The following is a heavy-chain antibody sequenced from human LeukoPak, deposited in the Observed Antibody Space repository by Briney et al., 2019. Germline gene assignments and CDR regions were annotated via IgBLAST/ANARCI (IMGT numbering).Heavy chain of an antibody. D-gene: IGHD2/OR15-2a*01. CDR2: IRYDGSNK. V-gene: IGHV3-30*02. J-gene: IGHJ4*02. CDR1: RFTFSRYG. CDR3: AKGLLFGDFSGLFDY. Sequence: PGGSLRLSCAASRFTFSRYGMHWVRQAPGKGLEWVAFIRYDGSNKHYADSVKGRFTISRDNSKNTLYLQMNSLRAEDTAVYSCAKGLLFGDFSGLFDYWGQGTLVTVSS.